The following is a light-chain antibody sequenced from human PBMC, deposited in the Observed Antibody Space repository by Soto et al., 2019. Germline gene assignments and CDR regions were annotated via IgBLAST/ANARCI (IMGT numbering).Light chain of an antibody. Sequence: DIQMTPSSSTLSASVGDRVTITCRASQSISSWLAWYQQKPGKAPKLLIYDASSLESGVPSRFSGSGSGTEFTLTISSLQPDDFATYYCQHYNSYSEAFGQGAKVDIK. CDR1: QSISSW. V-gene: IGKV1-5*01. CDR3: QHYNSYSEA. CDR2: DAS. J-gene: IGKJ1*01.